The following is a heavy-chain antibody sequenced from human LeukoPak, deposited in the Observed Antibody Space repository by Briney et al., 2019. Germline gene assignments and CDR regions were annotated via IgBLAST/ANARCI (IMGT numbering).Heavy chain of an antibody. CDR2: IKDDGSDK. V-gene: IGHV3-7*01. J-gene: IGHJ4*02. CDR1: GFHLSGSW. CDR3: ARHLLRGQNFDY. Sequence: GSLRIFCGNPGFHLSGSWVGWFRQAPGQGLEWVASIKDDGSDKYHLDSVRGRFTISRDNAEESLYLQLDDLRAEDTAVFYCARHLLRGQNFDYWGQGTLVTVSS.